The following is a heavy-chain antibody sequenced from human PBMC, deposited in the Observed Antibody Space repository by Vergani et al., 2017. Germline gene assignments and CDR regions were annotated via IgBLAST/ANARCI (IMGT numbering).Heavy chain of an antibody. CDR2: IIPIFGTA. D-gene: IGHD3-3*01. V-gene: IGHV1-69*01. Sequence: QVQLVQSGAEVKKPGSSVTVSCKASGGTFSSYAISWVRQAPGQGLEWMGGIIPIFGTANYAQKFQGRVTITADESTSTAYMELSSLRSEDTAVYYCARSFLDDFWSGEPFDYWGQGTLVTVSS. J-gene: IGHJ4*02. CDR1: GGTFSSYA. CDR3: ARSFLDDFWSGEPFDY.